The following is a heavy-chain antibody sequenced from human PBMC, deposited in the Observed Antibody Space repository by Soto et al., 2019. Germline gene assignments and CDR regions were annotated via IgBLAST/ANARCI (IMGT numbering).Heavy chain of an antibody. CDR1: VLSLTTGKMG. Sequence: SGPTLANPTETLTLPCTVSVLSLTTGKMGVSWILQPPGKALEWLAHISSDNERSYSTPLQDRLTIPKATSGSQVVLGVTNVDPVDTATYYCARLSVDPCQFYYAMDVWGQGTTVTVSS. J-gene: IGHJ6*02. V-gene: IGHV2-26*01. CDR2: ISSDNER. CDR3: ARLSVDPCQFYYAMDV. D-gene: IGHD3-9*01.